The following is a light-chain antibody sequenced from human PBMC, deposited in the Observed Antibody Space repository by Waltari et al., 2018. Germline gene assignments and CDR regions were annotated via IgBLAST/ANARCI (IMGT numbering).Light chain of an antibody. CDR3: CSYAGSSTYV. Sequence: QSALTQPASVSGSPGQSITISCTGTSSDVGNYNLVSWYHQHPGKAPNLIISAGRKRLSRVFMRFSVSKCGDTASLTISGLQAEDEADYSCCSYAGSSTYVFGTGTKVTVL. J-gene: IGLJ1*01. CDR1: SSDVGNYNL. CDR2: AGR. V-gene: IGLV2-23*01.